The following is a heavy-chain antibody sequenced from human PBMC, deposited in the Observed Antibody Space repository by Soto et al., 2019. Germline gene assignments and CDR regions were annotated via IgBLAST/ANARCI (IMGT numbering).Heavy chain of an antibody. CDR1: GFDFSDFH. V-gene: IGHV3-11*03. CDR2: ISSSLGHT. Sequence: PGGSLRLSCIASGFDFSDFHISWVRQAPGKGLEWISYISSSLGHTDYAGSVKGRFTISRDNAESSVFLEMSDLRSDDTAVYYCAANWNFGLNFWGQGTLVTVPQ. D-gene: IGHD1-1*01. J-gene: IGHJ4*02. CDR3: AANWNFGLNF.